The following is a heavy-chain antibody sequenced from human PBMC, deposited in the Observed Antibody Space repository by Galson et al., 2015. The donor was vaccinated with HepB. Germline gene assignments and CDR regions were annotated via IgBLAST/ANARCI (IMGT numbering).Heavy chain of an antibody. CDR3: ARDLGEIAVAAIFFDF. D-gene: IGHD6-19*01. J-gene: IGHJ4*02. CDR2: ISAYNGKK. Sequence: SVKVSCKASGYTFTDFGISWVRQAPGQGLEWLGWISAYNGKKDYAQKFQGRVTMTTDTSTSTAYTELRSLRSDDTAVYYCARDLGEIAVAAIFFDFWGQGTLVTVSS. CDR1: GYTFTDFG. V-gene: IGHV1-18*04.